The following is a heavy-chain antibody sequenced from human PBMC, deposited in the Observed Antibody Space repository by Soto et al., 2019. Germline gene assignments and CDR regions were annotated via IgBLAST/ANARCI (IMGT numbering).Heavy chain of an antibody. CDR1: GFTFTNAW. J-gene: IGHJ4*02. CDR3: TTEKGY. V-gene: IGHV3-15*07. Sequence: EVQLVESGGGLVKPGESLRLSCAASGFTFTNAWMNWVRQAPGKGLEWVGRIRSKTDGGTPDYAAPVKGRFTISRDDSKNALYVQMNSLKTEDTAIYYCTTEKGYWGQGTLVTVSS. CDR2: IRSKTDGGTP.